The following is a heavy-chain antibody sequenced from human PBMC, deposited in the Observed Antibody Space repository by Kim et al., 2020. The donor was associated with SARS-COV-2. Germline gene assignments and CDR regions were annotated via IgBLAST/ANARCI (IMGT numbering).Heavy chain of an antibody. D-gene: IGHD3-10*01. V-gene: IGHV3-15*01. CDR1: GFTFSNAW. CDR2: IKSKTDGGTT. CDR3: TTGGVGYGSGRYNLGNYYGMDV. Sequence: GSLRLSCAASGFTFSNAWMSWVRQAPGKGLEWVGRIKSKTDGGTTDYAAPVKGRFTISRDDSKNTLYLQMNSLKTEDTAVYYCTTGGVGYGSGRYNLGNYYGMDVWGQGTTVTVSS. J-gene: IGHJ6*02.